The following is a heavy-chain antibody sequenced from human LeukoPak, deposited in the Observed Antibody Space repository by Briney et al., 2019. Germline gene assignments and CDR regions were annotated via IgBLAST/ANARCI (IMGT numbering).Heavy chain of an antibody. Sequence: GRSLRLSCAASGFTFSSYGMHWVRQAPGKGLEWVAVISYDGSNKYYADSVKGRFTISRDNSKNTLYLQMNSQRAEDTAVYYCAKDRGAIGYYYMDVWGKGTTVTVSS. CDR1: GFTFSSYG. J-gene: IGHJ6*03. D-gene: IGHD2-2*02. CDR3: AKDRGAIGYYYMDV. CDR2: ISYDGSNK. V-gene: IGHV3-30*18.